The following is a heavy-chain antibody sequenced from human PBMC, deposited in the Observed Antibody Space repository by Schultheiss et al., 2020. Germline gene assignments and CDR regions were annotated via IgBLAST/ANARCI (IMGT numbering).Heavy chain of an antibody. CDR2: MNPNSGNT. CDR1: GYTFTGYY. D-gene: IGHD2-15*01. V-gene: IGHV1-18*04. CDR3: ARVECGYCSGTGIIQH. Sequence: ASVKVSCKASGYTFTGYYMHWVRQAPGQGLEWMGWMNPNSGNTGYAQKLQGRVTMTTDTSTSTAYMELRSLRSDDTAVYYCARVECGYCSGTGIIQHWGQGTLVTVSS. J-gene: IGHJ1*01.